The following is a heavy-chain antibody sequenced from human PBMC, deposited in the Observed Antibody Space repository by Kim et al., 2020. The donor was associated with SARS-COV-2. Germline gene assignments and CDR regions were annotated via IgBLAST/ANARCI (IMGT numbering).Heavy chain of an antibody. D-gene: IGHD3-10*01. V-gene: IGHV3-23*01. J-gene: IGHJ6*02. CDR1: GFTFSSYV. Sequence: GGSLRLSCAASGFTFSSYVMRWVRQAPGTWLEWVSTISATGDHTYYADSVKGRFTISRDNSKSTLYLQMNSLRAEDTAIYFCTNRGAGGAMDVWGQGTTVTVSS. CDR2: ISATGDHT. CDR3: TNRGAGGAMDV.